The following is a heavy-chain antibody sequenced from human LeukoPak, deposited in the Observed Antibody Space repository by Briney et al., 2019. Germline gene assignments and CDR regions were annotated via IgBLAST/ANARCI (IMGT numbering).Heavy chain of an antibody. D-gene: IGHD1-7*01. CDR3: AKSSGTTWYYYMDV. CDR1: GFTFDDYA. V-gene: IGHV3-9*03. CDR2: ISWNSGSI. J-gene: IGHJ6*03. Sequence: TGGSLRLSCAASGFTFDDYAMHWVRQAPGKSLEWVSGISWNSGSIGYADSVKGRFTISRDNAKNSLYLQMNSLRAEDMALYYCAKSSGTTWYYYMDVWGKGTTVTVSS.